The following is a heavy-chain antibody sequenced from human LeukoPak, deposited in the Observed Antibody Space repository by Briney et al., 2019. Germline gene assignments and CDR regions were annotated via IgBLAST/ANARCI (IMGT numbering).Heavy chain of an antibody. J-gene: IGHJ5*02. CDR2: IYSGGSST. V-gene: IGHV3-66*01. CDR3: ARVGGATNWGRGNSFDP. CDR1: GFTVSSNY. D-gene: IGHD7-27*01. Sequence: RSGGSLRLSCAASGFTVSSNYMTWVRQAPGKGLEWVSVIYSGGSSTYYADSVKGRFTISRDNSKNTLNLQMNSLRAEDTAVYYCARVGGATNWGRGNSFDPWGQGTLVTVSS.